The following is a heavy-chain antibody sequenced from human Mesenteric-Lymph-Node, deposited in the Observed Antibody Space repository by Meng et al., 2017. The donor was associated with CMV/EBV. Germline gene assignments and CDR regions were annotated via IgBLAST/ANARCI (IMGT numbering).Heavy chain of an antibody. CDR2: INSDGSST. J-gene: IGHJ6*02. D-gene: IGHD3-10*01. V-gene: IGHV3-74*01. CDR3: IRVGSYNYYGMDV. CDR1: GFTFSSYW. Sequence: GESLRLSCAASGFTFSSYWMHWVRQAPGKGLVWVSRINSDGSSTSYADSVEGRFTISRDNAKNTLCLQMNSLRAEDTAVYYCIRVGSYNYYGMDVWGQGTTVTVSS.